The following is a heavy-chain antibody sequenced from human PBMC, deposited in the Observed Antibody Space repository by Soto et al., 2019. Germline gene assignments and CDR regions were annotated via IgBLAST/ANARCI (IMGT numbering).Heavy chain of an antibody. Sequence: SETLSLTCAVSGGSISSGGYSWSWIRQPPGKGLEWIGYIYHSGSTYYNPSLKSRVTISVDRSKNQFSLKLSSVTAADTAVYYCARDKRITIFGVVIEGDPTDYYGMDVWGQGTTVTGSS. V-gene: IGHV4-30-2*01. CDR1: GGSISSGGYS. J-gene: IGHJ6*02. CDR3: ARDKRITIFGVVIEGDPTDYYGMDV. CDR2: IYHSGST. D-gene: IGHD3-3*01.